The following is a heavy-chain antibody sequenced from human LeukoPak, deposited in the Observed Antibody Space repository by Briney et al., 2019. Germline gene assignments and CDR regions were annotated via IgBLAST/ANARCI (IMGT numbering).Heavy chain of an antibody. Sequence: GGSLRLSCAASGLTFSSYAMSWVRKAPGKGLEWVSAISGSGGSTYYADSVKGRFTISRDNSKNTLYLQMNSLRAEDTAVYYCATFYDFWSGYSPRHFDYWGQGTLVTVSS. CDR1: GLTFSSYA. CDR2: ISGSGGST. D-gene: IGHD3-3*01. CDR3: ATFYDFWSGYSPRHFDY. V-gene: IGHV3-23*01. J-gene: IGHJ4*02.